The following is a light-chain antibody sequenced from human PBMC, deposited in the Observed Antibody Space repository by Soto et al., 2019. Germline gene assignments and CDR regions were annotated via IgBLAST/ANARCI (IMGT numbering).Light chain of an antibody. CDR1: NIGSET. CDR2: LDS. CDR3: QVYDSSNDHVV. J-gene: IGLJ2*01. V-gene: IGLV3-21*01. Sequence: SYVVTQPPSVSVAPGKTARITCGGSNIGSETVHWYKQRPGQAPMLVIYLDSDRPSGIAERFSGSNPGNTATLTISRVEAGDEADYYCQVYDSSNDHVVFGGGTKLTVL.